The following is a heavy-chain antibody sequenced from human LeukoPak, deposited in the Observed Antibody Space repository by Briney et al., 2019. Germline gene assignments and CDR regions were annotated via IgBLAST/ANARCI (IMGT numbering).Heavy chain of an antibody. D-gene: IGHD1-26*01. CDR2: IYYSGST. V-gene: IGHV4-39*07. J-gene: IGHJ4*02. CDR3: ARVSGSYPDY. Sequence: NLSETLSLTCTVSGGSISSSSYYWGWIRQPPGKGLEWIGSIYYSGSTYYNPSLKSRVTISVDTSKNQFSLKLSSVTAADTAVYYCARVSGSYPDYWGQGTLVTVSS. CDR1: GGSISSSSYY.